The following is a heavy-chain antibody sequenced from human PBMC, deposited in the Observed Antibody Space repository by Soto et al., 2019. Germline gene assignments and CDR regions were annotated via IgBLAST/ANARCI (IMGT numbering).Heavy chain of an antibody. CDR3: ARDRGEYTSSWFWYFSH. D-gene: IGHD6-13*01. CDR2: LNIAGTI. J-gene: IGHJ2*01. V-gene: IGHV4-4*07. CDR1: GASISSFN. Sequence: ETLSLTCSVSGASISSFNWNWVRQPAGKGPEWVGRLNIAGTINYNPSLKSRITMSMDTSKNQISLHLRSVTAADTAIYYCARDRGEYTSSWFWYFSHWGHGTLVTVSS.